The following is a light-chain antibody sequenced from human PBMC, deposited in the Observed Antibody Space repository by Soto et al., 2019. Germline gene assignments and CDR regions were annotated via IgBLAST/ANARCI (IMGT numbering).Light chain of an antibody. CDR2: GVS. Sequence: QSVLTQPASVSGSPGQSIAISCSGSTSDVGGYNYVSWYQQYPGKAPKLILYGVSDRPSGVSDRFSGSKSGNTASLIISGLQAEDEAHYYCSSYTASTTLFGGGTKLTVL. J-gene: IGLJ2*01. CDR3: SSYTASTTL. V-gene: IGLV2-14*03. CDR1: TSDVGGYNY.